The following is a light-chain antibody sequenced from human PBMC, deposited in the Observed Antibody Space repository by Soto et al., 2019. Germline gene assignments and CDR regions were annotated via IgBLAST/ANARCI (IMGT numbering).Light chain of an antibody. CDR3: QQYGSSPGT. Sequence: EIVLTQSPGTLSLSPGERATISCRASQSVSSSYLAWYQQKPGQAPRLLIYGASSRATGIPDRFSGSGSGTDVTLTISRLEPEDFAVYYGQQYGSSPGTFGPGTKVDIK. J-gene: IGKJ3*01. CDR1: QSVSSSY. V-gene: IGKV3-20*01. CDR2: GAS.